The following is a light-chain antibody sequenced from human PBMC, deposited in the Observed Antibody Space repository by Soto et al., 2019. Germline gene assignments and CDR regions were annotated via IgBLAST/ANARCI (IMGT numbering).Light chain of an antibody. CDR1: SSDVGAYNY. J-gene: IGLJ2*01. CDR3: SSYTSSSTLGV. CDR2: DVS. V-gene: IGLV2-14*01. Sequence: QSVLTQPASVSGSPGQSITISCTGTSSDVGAYNYVSWYQQHPGKAPKLMIYDVSNRPSGISNRFSGSKSGNTASLIISGLQAEDEADYYCSSYTSSSTLGVFGGGTKLTVL.